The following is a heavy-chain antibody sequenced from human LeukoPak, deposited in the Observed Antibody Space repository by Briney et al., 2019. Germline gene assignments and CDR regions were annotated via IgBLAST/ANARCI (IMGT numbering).Heavy chain of an antibody. CDR3: ATGVAQRRVQIWALVT. CDR2: FDPEDGET. CDR1: GYTLTELS. J-gene: IGHJ5*02. V-gene: IGHV1-24*01. D-gene: IGHD5-24*01. Sequence: ASVKVSCKVSGYTLTELSMHWVRQAPGKGLEWMGGFDPEDGETIYAQKFQGRVTMTEDTSTDTAYMELSSLRSEDTAVYYTATGVAQRRVQIWALVTWGQGNL.